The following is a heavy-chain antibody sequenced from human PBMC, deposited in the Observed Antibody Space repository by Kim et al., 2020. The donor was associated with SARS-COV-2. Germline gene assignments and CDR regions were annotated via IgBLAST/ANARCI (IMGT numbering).Heavy chain of an antibody. D-gene: IGHD2-15*01. CDR2: IWNDGSYA. V-gene: IGHV3-33*03. Sequence: GGSLRLSCAASGFTFSNHAMHWVRQAPGKGLEWVGIIWNDGSYAYYGDSVKGRFTISRDNSKNTLYLQLNNLRVEDTAVYYCAKACSGGQGCFYMDFWGLGTVVTVSS. CDR3: AKACSGGQGCFYMDF. J-gene: IGHJ4*02. CDR1: GFTFSNHA.